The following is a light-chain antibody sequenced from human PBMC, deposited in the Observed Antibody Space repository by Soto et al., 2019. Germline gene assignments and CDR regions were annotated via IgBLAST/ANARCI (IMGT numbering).Light chain of an antibody. Sequence: EIVLTQSPGTLSLSPGERATLSCRASQSVSSNYLAWYQQKPGQASRLLIYGASSRATGIPDRFSGSGSGTDFTLTISRLEPEDFAVYYCQQYGSSPPTFGQGTRLEI. V-gene: IGKV3-20*01. CDR2: GAS. J-gene: IGKJ5*01. CDR1: QSVSSNY. CDR3: QQYGSSPPT.